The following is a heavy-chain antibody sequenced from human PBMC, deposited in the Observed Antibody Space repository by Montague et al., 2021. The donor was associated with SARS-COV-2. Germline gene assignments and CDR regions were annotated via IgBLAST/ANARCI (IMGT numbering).Heavy chain of an antibody. CDR1: GGSISSRGYY. V-gene: IGHV4-31*03. D-gene: IGHD2-2*02. J-gene: IGHJ6*03. CDR3: ARVGIVVVPAAIVTLSYYYHMDV. CDR2: IYYSGST. Sequence: TLSLTCTVSGGSISSRGYYWSWIRQPPGKGLEWIGYIYYSGSTYYNPSLKSRVTISVDTSKNQFSLKLSSVTAADTAVYYCARVGIVVVPAAIVTLSYYYHMDVWGRGTTVTVSS.